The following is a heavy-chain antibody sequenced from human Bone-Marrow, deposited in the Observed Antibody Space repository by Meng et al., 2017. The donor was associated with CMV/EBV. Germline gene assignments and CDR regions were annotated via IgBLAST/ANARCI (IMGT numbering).Heavy chain of an antibody. J-gene: IGHJ5*02. V-gene: IGHV1-69*04. CDR1: GGTFSSHT. CDR2: IIPILGIA. CDR3: ARDLPGRGIAALYNWFDP. D-gene: IGHD6-6*01. Sequence: SVKVSCKASGGTFSSHTISWVRQAPGQGLEWMGRIIPILGIANYAQKFQGRVTITADKSTSTAYMELSSLRSEDTAVYYCARDLPGRGIAALYNWFDPWGQGTLVTVSS.